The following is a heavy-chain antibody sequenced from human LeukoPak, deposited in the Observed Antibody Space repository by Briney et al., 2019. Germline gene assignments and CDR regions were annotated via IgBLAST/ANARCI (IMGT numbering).Heavy chain of an antibody. Sequence: KIGESLKISCKGSGYSLTSYWIGWVRQMPGKGLGWMGIIYPGDSDTRYSPSFQGQVTISADKSISTAYLQWSSLKASDTAMYYCARLAAAEAEIDYWGQGTLVTVSS. D-gene: IGHD6-25*01. V-gene: IGHV5-51*01. CDR2: IYPGDSDT. CDR1: GYSLTSYW. J-gene: IGHJ4*02. CDR3: ARLAAAEAEIDY.